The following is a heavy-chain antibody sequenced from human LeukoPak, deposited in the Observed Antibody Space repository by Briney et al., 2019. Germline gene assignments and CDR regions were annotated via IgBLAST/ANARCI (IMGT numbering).Heavy chain of an antibody. CDR3: AGGPYYGSGEYVY. CDR2: IYYSGST. Sequence: SETLSLTCTVSGGSISSSSYYWGWIRQPPGKGLEWIGYIYYSGSTNYNPSLKSRVTISVDTSKNQFSLKLSSVTAADTAVYYCAGGPYYGSGEYVYWGQGTLVTVSS. CDR1: GGSISSSSYY. V-gene: IGHV4-61*05. J-gene: IGHJ4*02. D-gene: IGHD3-10*01.